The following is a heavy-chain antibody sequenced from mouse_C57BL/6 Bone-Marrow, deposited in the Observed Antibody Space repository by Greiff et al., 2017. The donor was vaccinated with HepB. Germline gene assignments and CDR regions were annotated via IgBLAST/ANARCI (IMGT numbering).Heavy chain of an antibody. Sequence: EVQLQESGPELVKPGASVKIPCKASGYTFTDYNMDWVKQSHGKSLEWIGDINPNNGGTIYNQKFKGKATLTVDKSSSTAYMELRSLTSEDTAVYYCVTTVVPHWYFDVWGTGTTVTVSS. J-gene: IGHJ1*03. CDR1: GYTFTDYN. CDR3: VTTVVPHWYFDV. V-gene: IGHV1-18*01. D-gene: IGHD1-1*01. CDR2: INPNNGGT.